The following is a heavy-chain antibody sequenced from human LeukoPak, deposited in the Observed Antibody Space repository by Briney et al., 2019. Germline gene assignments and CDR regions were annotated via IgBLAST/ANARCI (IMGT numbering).Heavy chain of an antibody. CDR1: GFTITSYN. D-gene: IGHD3-22*01. Sequence: GGSLRLSCVASGFTITSYNMNWVRQAPGKGLEWVASITSGSDYIYYADSVKGRFTISRDNAKNSLYLQMNSLRAEDTAVYFCARSITMIVDWFDPWGQGTLVTVSS. CDR3: ARSITMIVDWFDP. CDR2: ITSGSDYI. V-gene: IGHV3-21*01. J-gene: IGHJ5*02.